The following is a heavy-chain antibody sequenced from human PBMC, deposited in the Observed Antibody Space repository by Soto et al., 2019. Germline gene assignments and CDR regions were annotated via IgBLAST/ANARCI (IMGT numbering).Heavy chain of an antibody. CDR3: ARSSGGNFGIILEGTNWFAP. J-gene: IGHJ5*02. Sequence: ASVEVSCKAPRDTFTSYYINWVRQAPGEGLEWMGVINPHGGSTAYAQKFKGRVTLTRDTSASTVYMEVSSLTSEDTAMYYCARSSGGNFGIILEGTNWFAPWGEGPVVTVYS. CDR2: INPHGGST. D-gene: IGHD3-16*01. V-gene: IGHV1-46*01. CDR1: RDTFTSYY.